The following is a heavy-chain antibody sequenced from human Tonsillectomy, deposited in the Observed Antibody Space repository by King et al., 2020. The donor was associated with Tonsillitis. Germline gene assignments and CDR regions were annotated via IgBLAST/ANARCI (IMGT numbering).Heavy chain of an antibody. CDR3: ARDNDGDYGYYFGY. Sequence: QVQLQESGPGLVKPSETLSLTCTVSGGSISSYYWSWIRQPPGKGLEWIGYIYYSGSTNYNPSLKSRVTISVDTSKNQFSLKLSSVTAADTAVYYCARDNDGDYGYYFGYWGQGTLVTGSS. J-gene: IGHJ4*01. V-gene: IGHV4-59*01. CDR1: GGSISSYY. D-gene: IGHD4-17*01. CDR2: IYYSGST.